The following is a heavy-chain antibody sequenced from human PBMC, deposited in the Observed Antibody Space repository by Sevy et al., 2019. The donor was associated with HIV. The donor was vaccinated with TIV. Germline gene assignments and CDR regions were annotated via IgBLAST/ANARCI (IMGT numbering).Heavy chain of an antibody. CDR3: ARDKNSAMVTPFDF. J-gene: IGHJ4*02. CDR2: IKEDGKET. D-gene: IGHD5-18*01. Sequence: GGSLRLSCVASGFTVSNYWMNWVRQAPGMGLEWVAKIKEDGKETYYVDSVKVRFTISRDNAKNSLYLQMTSLRAEDTAVYYCARDKNSAMVTPFDFWGQGTLVTVSS. CDR1: GFTVSNYW. V-gene: IGHV3-7*03.